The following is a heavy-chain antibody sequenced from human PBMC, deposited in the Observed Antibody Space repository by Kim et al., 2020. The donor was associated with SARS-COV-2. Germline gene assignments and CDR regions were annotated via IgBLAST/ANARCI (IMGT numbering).Heavy chain of an antibody. CDR3: AKDSSSWYEPSGYFQH. V-gene: IGHV3-23*01. CDR2: ISGSGGST. Sequence: GGSLRLSCAASGFTFSSYAMSWVRQAPGKGLEWVSAISGSGGSTYYADSVKGRFTISRDNSKNTLYLQMNSLRAEDTAVYYCAKDSSSWYEPSGYFQHWGQGTLVTVSS. CDR1: GFTFSSYA. D-gene: IGHD6-13*01. J-gene: IGHJ1*01.